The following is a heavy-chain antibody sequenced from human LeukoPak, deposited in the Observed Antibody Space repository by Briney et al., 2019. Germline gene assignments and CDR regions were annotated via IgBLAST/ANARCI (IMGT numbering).Heavy chain of an antibody. Sequence: GGSLRLSCAASGFTFSSYEMNWVRQAPGKGLEWVSYISSSGSTIYYADSVKGRFTIPRDNAKNSLYLQMNSLRAEDTAVYYCARGEEIVGVVRGMDVWGQGTTVTVSS. D-gene: IGHD1-26*01. V-gene: IGHV3-48*03. CDR2: ISSSGSTI. CDR1: GFTFSSYE. CDR3: ARGEEIVGVVRGMDV. J-gene: IGHJ6*02.